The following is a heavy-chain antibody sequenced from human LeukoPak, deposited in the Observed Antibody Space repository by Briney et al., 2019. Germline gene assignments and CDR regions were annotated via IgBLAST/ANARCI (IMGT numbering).Heavy chain of an antibody. V-gene: IGHV3-11*04. Sequence: LSLTCTVSGGSISSSSYYWGWIRQPPGKGLEWVSYISSSGSTIYYADSVKGRFTISRDNAKNTLYLQMNSLRAEDTAVYYCARDFLHLGGWGQGTMVTVSS. CDR1: GGSISSSSYY. J-gene: IGHJ3*01. CDR2: ISSSGSTI. D-gene: IGHD3-16*01. CDR3: ARDFLHLGG.